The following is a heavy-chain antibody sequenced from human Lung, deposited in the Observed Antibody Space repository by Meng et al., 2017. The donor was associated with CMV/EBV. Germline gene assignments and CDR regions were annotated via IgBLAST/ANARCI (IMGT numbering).Heavy chain of an antibody. D-gene: IGHD2-15*01. CDR2: VVYSGTT. CDR3: ARHPHSPTFDY. J-gene: IGHJ4*02. V-gene: IGHV4-39*01. Sequence: QLQLQESGPVRVTPSSPLSLSCTAPGRPIIRSGYYWAWIRQPPGEGLEWIGSVVYSGTTYYTSSLKSRVPISVDTSKNQFSLKLSSVTAADTAVYYCARHPHSPTFDYWGQGTLVTVSS. CDR1: GRPIIRSGYY.